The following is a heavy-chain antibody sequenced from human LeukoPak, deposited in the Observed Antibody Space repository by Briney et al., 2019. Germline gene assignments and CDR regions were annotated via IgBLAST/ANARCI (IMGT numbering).Heavy chain of an antibody. V-gene: IGHV3-23*01. CDR2: ITSSGGST. Sequence: GGSLRLSCAASGFTFSCCSKLGLREARGKGLECVSAITSSGGSTYCGDSVKGRFTLSRDNSKNTLYLQMNSLRAGDTCVLFCAKLAGSSWYEKTGPKYYWGQGTLVTVSS. CDR3: AKLAGSSWYEKTGPKYY. CDR1: GFTFSCCS. D-gene: IGHD6-13*01. J-gene: IGHJ4*02.